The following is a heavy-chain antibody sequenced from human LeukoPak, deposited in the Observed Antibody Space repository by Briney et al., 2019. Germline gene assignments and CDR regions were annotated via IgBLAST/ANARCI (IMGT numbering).Heavy chain of an antibody. J-gene: IGHJ4*02. V-gene: IGHV4-4*07. Sequence: SETLSLTCTVSGGSISSYYWSWIRQPAGKGLEWIGRIYTSGSTNYNPSLKSRVTMSVDTSKNQFSLKLSSVTAADTAVYYCARARRPGGYASGFFDHWGQGTLVTVSS. CDR3: ARARRPGGYASGFFDH. CDR2: IYTSGST. CDR1: GGSISSYY. D-gene: IGHD3-10*01.